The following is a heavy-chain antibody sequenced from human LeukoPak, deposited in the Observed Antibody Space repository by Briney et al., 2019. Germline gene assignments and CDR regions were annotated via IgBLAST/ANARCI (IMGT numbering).Heavy chain of an antibody. Sequence: GGSLRLSCAASGFTFSSYAMSWVRQAPGKGLEWVSAISGSGGSTYYADSVKGRFTISRDNAKNSLYLQMNSLRDEDTAVYYCARGRITGTTPSNHWGQGTLVTVSS. J-gene: IGHJ5*02. CDR2: ISGSGGST. D-gene: IGHD1-7*01. V-gene: IGHV3-23*01. CDR3: ARGRITGTTPSNH. CDR1: GFTFSSYA.